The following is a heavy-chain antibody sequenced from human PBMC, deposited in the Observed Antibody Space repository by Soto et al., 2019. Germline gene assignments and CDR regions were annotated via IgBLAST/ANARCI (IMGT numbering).Heavy chain of an antibody. D-gene: IGHD3-10*01. J-gene: IGHJ4*02. V-gene: IGHV3-23*01. CDR2: ISGSGGST. Sequence: EVQLLESGGGLVQPGGSLRLSCAASGFTFSSYAMSWVRQAPGKGLEWVSAISGSGGSTYYADSVKGRFTISRDNSKNTLYLQMNSLRAEDMDVYYCAIGGAIWFGELLPSREWGQGTLVTVSS. CDR3: AIGGAIWFGELLPSRE. CDR1: GFTFSSYA.